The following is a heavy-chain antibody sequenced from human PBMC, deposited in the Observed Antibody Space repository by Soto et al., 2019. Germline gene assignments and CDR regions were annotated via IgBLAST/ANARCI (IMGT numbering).Heavy chain of an antibody. J-gene: IGHJ5*02. CDR3: ARGQRFSDWFDP. CDR2: IYSSGST. Sequence: SETLSLTCTVTGGTISGYYWTWIRQSAGGGLEWIGRIYSSGSTNYIPSLKSRVTISLDTSMNHFSLRLSSVTAADTAVYYCARGQRFSDWFDPWGQGTLVTVSS. D-gene: IGHD3-3*01. CDR1: GGTISGYY. V-gene: IGHV4-4*07.